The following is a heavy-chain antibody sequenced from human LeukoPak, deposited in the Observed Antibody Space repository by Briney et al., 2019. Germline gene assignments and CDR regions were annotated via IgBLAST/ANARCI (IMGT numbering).Heavy chain of an antibody. CDR1: GFTFSSYA. CDR2: ISGSDGGT. D-gene: IGHD2-15*01. CDR3: AKDRIELSY. Sequence: PGGSLRLSCAASGFTFSSYAMSWVRQAPGNGLEWVSAISGSDGGTYYADSVKGRFTISRDNSNNTLYLQMNSLRAEDTAVYYCAKDRIELSYWGQGTLVTVSS. J-gene: IGHJ4*02. V-gene: IGHV3-23*01.